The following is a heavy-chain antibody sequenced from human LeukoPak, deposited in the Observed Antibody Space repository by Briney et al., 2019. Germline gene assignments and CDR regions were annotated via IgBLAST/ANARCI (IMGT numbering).Heavy chain of an antibody. Sequence: SETLSLTCTVSGDSIIGSSYYWGWIRQPPGKGLEWIGSIYCSGSTYYNPSLKSRVTTSVDTSKNQFSLKLNSVTAADTAVYYCSRVARVAARPNWFDPWGQGTLVTVSS. CDR1: GDSIIGSSYY. CDR2: IYCSGST. D-gene: IGHD6-6*01. CDR3: SRVARVAARPNWFDP. V-gene: IGHV4-39*07. J-gene: IGHJ5*02.